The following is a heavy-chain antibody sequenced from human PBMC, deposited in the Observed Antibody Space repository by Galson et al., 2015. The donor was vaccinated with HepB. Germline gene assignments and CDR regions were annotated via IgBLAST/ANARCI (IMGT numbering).Heavy chain of an antibody. D-gene: IGHD6-6*01. Sequence: SLRLSCAASGFTFSGSAMHWVRQASGKGLEWVGRIRSKANSYATAYAASVKGRFTISRDDSKNTAYLQMNSLKTEDTAVYYCTRQEYSSSSGRDYWGQGTLVTVSS. CDR3: TRQEYSSSSGRDY. V-gene: IGHV3-73*01. J-gene: IGHJ4*02. CDR1: GFTFSGSA. CDR2: IRSKANSYAT.